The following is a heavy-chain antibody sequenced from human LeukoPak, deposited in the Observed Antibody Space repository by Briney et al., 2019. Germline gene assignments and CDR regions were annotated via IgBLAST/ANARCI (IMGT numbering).Heavy chain of an antibody. V-gene: IGHV1-69*05. CDR1: GGTFSSYA. CDR3: ARVGRITIFGVVPDGAFDI. D-gene: IGHD3-3*01. CDR2: IIPIFGTA. J-gene: IGHJ3*02. Sequence: GASVKVSCKXSGGTFSSYAISWVRQTPRQGLEWMGRIIPIFGTANYAQKFQGRVTITTDESTSTAYMELSSLRSEDTAVYYCARVGRITIFGVVPDGAFDIWGQGTMVTVSS.